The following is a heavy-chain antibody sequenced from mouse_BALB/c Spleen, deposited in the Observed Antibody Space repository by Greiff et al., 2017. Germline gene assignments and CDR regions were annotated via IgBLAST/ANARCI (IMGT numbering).Heavy chain of an antibody. Sequence: VQLQQSGAELVKPGASVKLSCTASGFNIQYTYMPWVKQRPEQGLEWIGRIDPANGNTKYDPKFQGKATITADTSSNTAYLQLSSLTSEDTAVYYCARALGRPFAYWGQGTLVTVSA. V-gene: IGHV14-3*02. J-gene: IGHJ3*01. CDR3: ARALGRPFAY. D-gene: IGHD4-1*01. CDR2: IDPANGNT. CDR1: GFNIQYTY.